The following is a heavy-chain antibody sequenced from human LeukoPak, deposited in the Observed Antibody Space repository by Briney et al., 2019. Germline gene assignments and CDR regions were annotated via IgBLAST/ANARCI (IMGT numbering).Heavy chain of an antibody. CDR1: ELPFSSDR. D-gene: IGHD6-19*01. V-gene: IGHV3-21*01. CDR3: ARDLPVAGAYHNFDY. CDR2: IYSGSDYI. J-gene: IGHJ4*02. Sequence: PGGSLRLSCAASELPFSSDRMKWVSQAPGKGLEWVSTIYSGSDYIYYADSVKGRFTISRDNAKNSLYLQMNSLRAEDTAVYYCARDLPVAGAYHNFDYWGQGTLVTVSS.